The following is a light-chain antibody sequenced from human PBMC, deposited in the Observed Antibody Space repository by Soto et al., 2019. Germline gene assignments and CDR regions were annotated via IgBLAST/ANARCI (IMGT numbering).Light chain of an antibody. CDR3: QQYANWPPT. Sequence: IVMTQSPATLSVSPGDRATLSCRASQSVSSNLAWYQQKPGQAPRLLMFGASTRATGFPPRFSGSGSGTEFTLNISSLQSEDFAVYYCQQYANWPPTFGQGSKVEIK. CDR2: GAS. J-gene: IGKJ1*01. V-gene: IGKV3-15*01. CDR1: QSVSSN.